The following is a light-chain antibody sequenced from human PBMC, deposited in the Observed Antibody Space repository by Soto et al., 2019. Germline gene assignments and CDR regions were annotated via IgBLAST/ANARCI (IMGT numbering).Light chain of an antibody. V-gene: IGKV1-5*03. J-gene: IGKJ1*01. CDR1: QTISSW. Sequence: DIQMTQSPSNLSASLGSRLPLSGRASQTISSWLAWSQQKSGKAPKLLIYNASTLKSGVPSRFSGSGSGTEFTLTSSSLQPDDFATYYCQHYNSYSEAFGKGTKVDIK. CDR2: NAS. CDR3: QHYNSYSEA.